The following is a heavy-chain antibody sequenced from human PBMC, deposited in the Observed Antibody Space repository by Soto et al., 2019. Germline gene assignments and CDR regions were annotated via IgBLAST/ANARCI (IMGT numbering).Heavy chain of an antibody. CDR3: AKDGYRDYGGYYYYGMDV. D-gene: IGHD4-17*01. J-gene: IGHJ6*01. V-gene: IGHV3-9*01. CDR1: VFTFDDYA. Sequence: PWGSLRISCATSVFTFDDYAMHWVRQAPGKGLEWVSGISWNSGSIGYADSVKGRFTISRDNAKNSLYLQMNSLRAEDTALYYCAKDGYRDYGGYYYYGMDVWGQGTTVTVSS. CDR2: ISWNSGSI.